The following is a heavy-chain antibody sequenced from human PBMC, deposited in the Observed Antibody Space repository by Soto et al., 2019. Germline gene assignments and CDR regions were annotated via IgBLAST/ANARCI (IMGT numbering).Heavy chain of an antibody. CDR2: IIPMVDMS. CDR3: ATSYGSGSRAFDY. J-gene: IGHJ4*02. CDR1: GGTFNFYT. D-gene: IGHD3-10*01. Sequence: QVQLVQSGAEVKKPGSSVKVSCKASGGTFNFYTINWVRQAPGQRLEWMGRIIPMVDMSNYAQMFQGSVTITVDRSTTTAYMVLSSLRSDDTAVYYCATSYGSGSRAFDYWGQGTLVTVSS. V-gene: IGHV1-69*02.